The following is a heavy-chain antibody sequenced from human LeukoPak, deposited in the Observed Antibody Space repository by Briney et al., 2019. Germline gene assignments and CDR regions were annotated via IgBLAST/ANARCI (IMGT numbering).Heavy chain of an antibody. J-gene: IGHJ6*02. CDR3: ARYDYGGFQSYGMAV. D-gene: IGHD4-23*01. Sequence: ASVKVSCKASGYSFTSYGISWVRQAPGQGLEWMGWISTYNRNTNYAQKLPGRVTMTTDTSTKTAYMELRSLRSDATAVYYCARYDYGGFQSYGMAVWGQGTTVTVSS. CDR2: ISTYNRNT. CDR1: GYSFTSYG. V-gene: IGHV1-18*01.